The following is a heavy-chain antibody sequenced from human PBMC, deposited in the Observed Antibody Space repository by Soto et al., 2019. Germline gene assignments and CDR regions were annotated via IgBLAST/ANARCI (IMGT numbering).Heavy chain of an antibody. D-gene: IGHD6-13*01. CDR2: ISGSGDST. J-gene: IGHJ4*02. Sequence: EVQLLESGGGLVQPGGSLRLSCAASGFTFSSYAMNWVRQAPGKGLEWVSVISGSGDSTYYADSVKGRFTISRDNAKNTLYLQMNSVRAEATAIYYWARRSSRWYFDYWRQGPLVNVSS. CDR1: GFTFSSYA. CDR3: ARRSSRWYFDY. V-gene: IGHV3-23*01.